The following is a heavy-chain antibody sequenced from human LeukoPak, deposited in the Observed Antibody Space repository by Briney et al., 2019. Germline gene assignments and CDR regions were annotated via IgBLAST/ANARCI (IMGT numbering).Heavy chain of an antibody. Sequence: PGGSLRLSCAAYGFTFSSYSMNWVRQAPGKGLEWVSSISSSSSYIYYADSVKGRFTISRDNAKNSLYLQMNSLRAEDTAVYYCARGHVTVSAHGDAFDIWGQGTMVTVSS. CDR1: GFTFSSYS. J-gene: IGHJ3*02. V-gene: IGHV3-21*01. CDR2: ISSSSSYI. D-gene: IGHD5/OR15-5a*01. CDR3: ARGHVTVSAHGDAFDI.